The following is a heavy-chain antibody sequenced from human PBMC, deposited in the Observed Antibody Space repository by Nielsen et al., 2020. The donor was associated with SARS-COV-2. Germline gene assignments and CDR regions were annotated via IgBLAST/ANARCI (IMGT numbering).Heavy chain of an antibody. D-gene: IGHD3-10*01. J-gene: IGHJ1*01. CDR2: IGTTGDKT. V-gene: IGHV3-23*01. CDR3: TTGGITMVRGVMQY. Sequence: GESLKISCAASGFSFSSYAMTWVRQAPGKGLEWVSSIGTTGDKTFYADSVKGRFTISRDDSKNTLYLQMNSLKTEDTAVYYCTTGGITMVRGVMQYWGQGTLVTVSP. CDR1: GFSFSSYA.